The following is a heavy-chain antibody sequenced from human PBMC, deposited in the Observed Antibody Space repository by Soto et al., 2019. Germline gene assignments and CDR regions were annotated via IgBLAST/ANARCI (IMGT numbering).Heavy chain of an antibody. J-gene: IGHJ6*03. Sequence: GGSLRLSCAASGFTFSLYWIHWVRRAPGRGLVWVSRIRSDGGEANYADSVKGRFTISRDNAESTVYVQMNSLRAEDTAVYYWLMGSSGQKPNSIDVWXKGTTVIVSS. CDR2: IRSDGGEA. V-gene: IGHV3-74*01. CDR1: GFTFSLYW. D-gene: IGHD5-12*01. CDR3: LMGSSGQKPNSIDV.